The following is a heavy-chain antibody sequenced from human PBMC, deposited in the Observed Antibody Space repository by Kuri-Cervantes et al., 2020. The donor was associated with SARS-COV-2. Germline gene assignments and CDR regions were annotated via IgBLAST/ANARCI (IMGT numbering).Heavy chain of an antibody. Sequence: GESLKISCAASGFTFRNSWMSWVRQAPGKGLEWVANIKYDGSEKYYVDSVKGRFIISRDNAKNSVYLQMNSLRDADTAVYYCTRGGYTSALSRQNWFDPWGQGTLVTVSS. D-gene: IGHD6-19*01. CDR2: IKYDGSEK. CDR3: TRGGYTSALSRQNWFDP. J-gene: IGHJ5*02. CDR1: GFTFRNSW. V-gene: IGHV3-7*03.